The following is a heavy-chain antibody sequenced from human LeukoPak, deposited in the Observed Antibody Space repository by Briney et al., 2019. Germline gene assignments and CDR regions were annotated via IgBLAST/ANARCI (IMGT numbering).Heavy chain of an antibody. CDR2: ISGSGRST. CDR3: AELGITMIGGV. CDR1: GFTFRSNA. V-gene: IGHV3-23*01. D-gene: IGHD3-10*02. Sequence: GGSLRLSCAASGFTFRSNAMSWVRQAPGKGLEWVSDISGSGRSTYYADSVKGRFTISRDNSKNTLYLQMNSLRAEDTAVYYCAELGITMIGGVWGKGTTVTISS. J-gene: IGHJ6*04.